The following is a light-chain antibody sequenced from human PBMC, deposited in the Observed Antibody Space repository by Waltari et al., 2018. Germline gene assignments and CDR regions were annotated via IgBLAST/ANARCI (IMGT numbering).Light chain of an antibody. V-gene: IGKV1-9*01. CDR1: QGRSNY. CDR2: APS. Sequence: DIQLTQSPSLLSASLGDRVTITCRASQGRSNYLAWYQQQPGKAPKLLISAPSTLQSGVPSRFSGSGSGTEFTLTISDLQPEDFTTYYCQQLNSYSLITFGQGTRLEIK. CDR3: QQLNSYSLIT. J-gene: IGKJ5*01.